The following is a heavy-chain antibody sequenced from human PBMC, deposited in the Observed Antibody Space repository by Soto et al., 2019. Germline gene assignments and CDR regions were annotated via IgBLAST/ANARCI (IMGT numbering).Heavy chain of an antibody. D-gene: IGHD3-10*01. CDR1: GGSISSYC. V-gene: IGHV4-59*01. J-gene: IGHJ4*02. CDR2: IYHRGTT. Sequence: KPSETLSLTCTVSGGSISSYCWSWIRQPPGKGLEWIGYIYHRGTTNYSPSLKSRVTISADMSKNQFSLKLSSVTAADTAVYYCARAIRRGGGFDYWGQGTLVTVSS. CDR3: ARAIRRGGGFDY.